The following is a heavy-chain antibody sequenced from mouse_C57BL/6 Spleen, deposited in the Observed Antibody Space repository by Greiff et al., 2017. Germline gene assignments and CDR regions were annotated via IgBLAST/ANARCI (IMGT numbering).Heavy chain of an antibody. Sequence: EVMLVESGGGLVKPGGSLKLSCAASGFTFSDYGMHWVRQAPEKGLEWVAYISSGSSTIYYADTVKGRFTISRDNAKNTLFLQMTSLRSEDTAMYYCARHITTVVADAMDYWGQGTSVTVSS. CDR3: ARHITTVVADAMDY. D-gene: IGHD1-1*01. CDR2: ISSGSSTI. J-gene: IGHJ4*01. CDR1: GFTFSDYG. V-gene: IGHV5-17*01.